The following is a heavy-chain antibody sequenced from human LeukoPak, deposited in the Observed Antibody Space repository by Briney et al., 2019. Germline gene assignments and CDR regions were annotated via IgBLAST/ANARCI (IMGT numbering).Heavy chain of an antibody. J-gene: IGHJ4*02. D-gene: IGHD6-19*01. Sequence: PGRSLRLSCAASGFTFSSYAMHWVRQAPGKGLEWVAVISYDGSNKYYADSVKGRFTISRDNSKNTLYLQMNSLRAEDTAVYYCARRSGWYISPFDYWGQGTLVTVSS. CDR3: ARRSGWYISPFDY. V-gene: IGHV3-30-3*01. CDR2: ISYDGSNK. CDR1: GFTFSSYA.